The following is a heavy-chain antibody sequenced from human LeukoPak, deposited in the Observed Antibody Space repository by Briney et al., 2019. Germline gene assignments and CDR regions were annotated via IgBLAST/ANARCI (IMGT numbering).Heavy chain of an antibody. CDR1: GFTFSSYS. CDR3: ARGPIGYCSISSCSADI. J-gene: IGHJ3*02. D-gene: IGHD2-2*01. Sequence: GGSLRLSCAASGFTFSSYSMNWVRQAPGKGLEWVSSISSSSSYIYYADSVKGRFTISRDNAKNSLYLQMNSLRAEDTAVYYCARGPIGYCSISSCSADIWGHGTMVTVSS. CDR2: ISSSSSYI. V-gene: IGHV3-21*01.